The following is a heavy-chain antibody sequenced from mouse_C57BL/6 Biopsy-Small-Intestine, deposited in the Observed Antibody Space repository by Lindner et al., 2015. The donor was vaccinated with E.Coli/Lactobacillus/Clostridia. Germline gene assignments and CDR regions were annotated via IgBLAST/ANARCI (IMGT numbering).Heavy chain of an antibody. D-gene: IGHD1-1*02. J-gene: IGHJ4*01. V-gene: IGHV1-84*02. CDR1: GYTFSQHG. CDR3: ARDRAGGYSPEAF. CDR2: IDPYNGNT. Sequence: SVKVSCKASGYTFSQHGISWVRQAPGQGLEWVGWIDPYNGNTNYARNFRGRVTVTADTSTSTAYMELGSLRSDDTARYYCARDRAGGYSPEAFWGQGTLVTVSS.